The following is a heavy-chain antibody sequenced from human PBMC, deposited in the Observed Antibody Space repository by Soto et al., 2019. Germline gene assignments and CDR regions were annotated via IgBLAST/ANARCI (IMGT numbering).Heavy chain of an antibody. Sequence: PSETLSLTCTFSGGSVSSGSYYWSWIRQPPGKGLEWIGYIYYSGSTNYNPSLKSRVTISVDTSKNQFSLKLSSVTAADTAVYYCARGWYYFDYWGQGTLVTVSS. D-gene: IGHD6-19*01. J-gene: IGHJ4*02. CDR3: ARGWYYFDY. CDR2: IYYSGST. V-gene: IGHV4-61*01. CDR1: GGSVSSGSYY.